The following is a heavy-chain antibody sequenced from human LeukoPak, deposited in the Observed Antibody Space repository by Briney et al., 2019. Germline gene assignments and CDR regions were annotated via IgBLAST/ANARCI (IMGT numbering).Heavy chain of an antibody. CDR1: GYTFTGYY. Sequence: ASVKVSCKASGYTFTGYYMHWVRQAPRQGLEWMGRINPNSGGTNYAQKFQGRVTMTRDTSISTAYMELSRLRSDDTAVYYCARQPDTYYYDSSGSLSGYWGQGTLVTVSS. V-gene: IGHV1-2*06. CDR2: INPNSGGT. J-gene: IGHJ4*02. D-gene: IGHD3-22*01. CDR3: ARQPDTYYYDSSGSLSGY.